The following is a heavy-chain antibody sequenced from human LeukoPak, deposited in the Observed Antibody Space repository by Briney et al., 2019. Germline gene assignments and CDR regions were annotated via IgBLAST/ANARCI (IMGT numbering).Heavy chain of an antibody. J-gene: IGHJ4*02. CDR3: AIDEPNYAPYDFDY. V-gene: IGHV3-15*01. Sequence: GGSLRLSCAASRFTFSNAWMNWVRQAPGKGLGWVGRIKSKADGETTDYAAPVNGRFTISRDDSNNMVYLQMNSLKIEDTAVYYCAIDEPNYAPYDFDYWGQGTLVTVSS. CDR2: IKSKADGETT. D-gene: IGHD4/OR15-4a*01. CDR1: RFTFSNAW.